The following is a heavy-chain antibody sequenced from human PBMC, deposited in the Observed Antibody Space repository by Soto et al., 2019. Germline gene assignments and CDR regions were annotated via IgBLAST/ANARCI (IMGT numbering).Heavy chain of an antibody. CDR2: IYYTGDT. V-gene: IGHV4-30-4*01. CDR3: ARAFDDASGYYGGLGF. Sequence: QVQLQESGPGLVKPSQTLSLACTVSGASIRSGDYYWSWIRQPPGKGLEWIGYIYYTGDTYYNPSLKSRLTMSVDTPKNQLALILTSVTAADTAVYYCARAFDDASGYYGGLGFWGQGILVTVSS. J-gene: IGHJ4*02. CDR1: GASIRSGDYY. D-gene: IGHD3-22*01.